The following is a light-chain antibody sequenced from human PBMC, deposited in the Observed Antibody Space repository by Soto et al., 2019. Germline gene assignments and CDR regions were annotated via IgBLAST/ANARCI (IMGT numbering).Light chain of an antibody. Sequence: DIPMTPSPFTLSASVGDTVTITFRASQTISRWLAWYQQKPGKAPRLLIYTASTLESGVPSRFSASGSGTEFTLTISSLHPDDFATYYCQEYNNYWTFGQGTKVDIK. CDR3: QEYNNYWT. J-gene: IGKJ1*01. CDR1: QTISRW. CDR2: TAS. V-gene: IGKV1-5*01.